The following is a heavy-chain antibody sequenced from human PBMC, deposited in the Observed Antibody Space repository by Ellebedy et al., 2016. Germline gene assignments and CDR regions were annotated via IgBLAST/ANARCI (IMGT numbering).Heavy chain of an antibody. V-gene: IGHV3-30-3*01. J-gene: IGHJ4*02. CDR1: GFTFSNYA. CDR3: ARDLWGGSDVEVEGFDY. CDR2: ISYDGSKK. D-gene: IGHD5-12*01. Sequence: GGSLRLSXAASGFTFSNYAIHWVRQAPGKGLEWVAVISYDGSKKYYVDSVKGRLTVSRDNSKNTAYLHMNSLRPDDTAVYYCARDLWGGSDVEVEGFDYWGQGTLVSVSS.